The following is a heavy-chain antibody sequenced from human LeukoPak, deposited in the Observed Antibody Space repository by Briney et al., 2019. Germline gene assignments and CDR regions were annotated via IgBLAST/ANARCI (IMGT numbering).Heavy chain of an antibody. Sequence: SVKVSCKASGGTFSSYAISWVRQAPGQGLEWMGGIIPIFGTANYAQKFQGRVTITTVESTSTAYMELSSLRSEDTAVYYCARDLPDPRARNYYYYYMDVWGKGTTVTVSS. V-gene: IGHV1-69*05. CDR2: IIPIFGTA. CDR3: ARDLPDPRARNYYYYYMDV. J-gene: IGHJ6*03. D-gene: IGHD1-14*01. CDR1: GGTFSSYA.